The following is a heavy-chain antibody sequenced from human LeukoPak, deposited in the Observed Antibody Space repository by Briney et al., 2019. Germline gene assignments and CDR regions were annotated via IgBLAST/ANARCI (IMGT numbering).Heavy chain of an antibody. Sequence: GASVKVSCKVSGYTLTELSMHWVRQAPGKGHEWMGGFDPEDGETIYAQKFQGRVTMTEDTSTDTAYMELSSLRSEDTAVYYCATVFAGFGAFDIWGQGTMVTVSS. CDR1: GYTLTELS. D-gene: IGHD3-16*01. CDR2: FDPEDGET. J-gene: IGHJ3*02. V-gene: IGHV1-24*01. CDR3: ATVFAGFGAFDI.